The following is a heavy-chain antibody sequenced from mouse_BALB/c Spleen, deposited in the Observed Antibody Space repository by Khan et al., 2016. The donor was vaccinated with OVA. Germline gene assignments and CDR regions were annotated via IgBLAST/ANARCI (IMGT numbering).Heavy chain of an antibody. Sequence: VQFQQPGAELAKPGASVKMPCKAFGYTFTNYWMHWVKQRPGQGLEWIGYINPSTGYTEYNQKFKDKATLTADKPTSTAYMQLSSLTSEDSAVFYCVNHGSSSAWFTYWGQGTLVTVSA. CDR3: VNHGSSSAWFTY. D-gene: IGHD1-1*01. CDR1: GYTFTNYW. CDR2: INPSTGYT. J-gene: IGHJ3*01. V-gene: IGHV1-7*01.